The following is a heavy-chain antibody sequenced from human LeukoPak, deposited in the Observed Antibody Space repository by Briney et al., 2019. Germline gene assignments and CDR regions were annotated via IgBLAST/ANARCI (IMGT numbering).Heavy chain of an antibody. CDR2: IIPIFGTA. D-gene: IGHD3-22*01. Sequence: SVKVSCKASGGTFSSYAISWARQAPGQGLEWMGGIIPIFGTANYAQKFQGRVTITADESTSTAYMELSSLRSEDTAVYYCARGRETYYYDSSGYYRFDYWGQGTLVTVSS. J-gene: IGHJ4*02. CDR3: ARGRETYYYDSSGYYRFDY. V-gene: IGHV1-69*13. CDR1: GGTFSSYA.